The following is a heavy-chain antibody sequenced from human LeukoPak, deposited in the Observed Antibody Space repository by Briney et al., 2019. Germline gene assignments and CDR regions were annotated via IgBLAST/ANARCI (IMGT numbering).Heavy chain of an antibody. CDR2: IYPGDSDT. D-gene: IGHD4-11*01. V-gene: IGHV5-51*01. J-gene: IGHJ4*02. CDR1: GYTFSSYW. CDR3: ARQQNRAYSPYAYFDF. Sequence: PGESLKISCKGSGYTFSSYWIGWVRQMPGKGLEWIGGIYPGDSDTRYSPSFEGQVTISADKSVTTAYLQWSRLKASDTAMYYCARQQNRAYSPYAYFDFWSQGNLVTVSS.